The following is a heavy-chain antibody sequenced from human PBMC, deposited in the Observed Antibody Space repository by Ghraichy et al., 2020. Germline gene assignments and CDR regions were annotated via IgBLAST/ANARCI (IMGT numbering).Heavy chain of an antibody. CDR1: GGSISSSSYY. CDR2: IYYSGST. Sequence: SETLSLTCTVSGGSISSSSYYWGWIRQPPGKGLEWIGSIYYSGSTYYNPSLKSRVTISVDTSKNQFSLKLSSVTAADTAVYYCARRTMTTGYYFDYWGQGTLVTVSS. D-gene: IGHD4-17*01. CDR3: ARRTMTTGYYFDY. J-gene: IGHJ4*02. V-gene: IGHV4-39*01.